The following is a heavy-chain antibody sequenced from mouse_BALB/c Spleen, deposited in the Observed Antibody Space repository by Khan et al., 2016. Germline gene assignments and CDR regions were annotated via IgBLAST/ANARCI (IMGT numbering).Heavy chain of an antibody. Sequence: QVQLQQSGAELVRPGSSVKISCKASGYVFSSYWMNWVKQRPGQGLEWIGQIYPGGGDTSYNGKFKDKATLTADKSSITAYMQLSSLTSEDSAVYFCARTSSDGNFAYWGQGTLVTVSA. CDR1: GYVFSSYW. V-gene: IGHV1-80*01. J-gene: IGHJ3*01. D-gene: IGHD2-1*01. CDR2: IYPGGGDT. CDR3: ARTSSDGNFAY.